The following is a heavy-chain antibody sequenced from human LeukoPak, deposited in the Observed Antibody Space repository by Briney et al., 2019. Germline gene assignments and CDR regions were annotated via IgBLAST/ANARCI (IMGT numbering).Heavy chain of an antibody. Sequence: ASVKVSCKASGYTFTGYYMHWVRQAPGQGLEGMGWINPNSGGTNYAQKFQGRVTMTRDTSISTAYMELSRLRSDDTAVYYCAGSSGYEGYAFDIWGQGTMVTVSS. CDR3: AGSSGYEGYAFDI. D-gene: IGHD3-22*01. CDR1: GYTFTGYY. V-gene: IGHV1-2*02. J-gene: IGHJ3*02. CDR2: INPNSGGT.